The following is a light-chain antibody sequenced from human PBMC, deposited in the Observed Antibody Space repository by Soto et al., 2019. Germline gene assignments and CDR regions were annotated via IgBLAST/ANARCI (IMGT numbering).Light chain of an antibody. Sequence: TQSPSTLSASVGDRVTLPCRASESIDSWLAWHQQKPGRAPKLLISKASSLESGVPSRFSGSGFGTEFTLTISSLQPDDFATYYCQQYNSYRPFGQGTKV. CDR2: KAS. V-gene: IGKV1-5*03. CDR1: ESIDSW. J-gene: IGKJ1*01. CDR3: QQYNSYRP.